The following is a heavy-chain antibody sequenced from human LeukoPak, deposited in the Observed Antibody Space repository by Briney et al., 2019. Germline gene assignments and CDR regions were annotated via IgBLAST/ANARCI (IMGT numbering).Heavy chain of an antibody. J-gene: IGHJ3*02. CDR1: GGSISSSSYY. D-gene: IGHD3-16*02. V-gene: IGHV4-39*01. CDR3: ARLGYDYVWGSYRYDAFDI. Sequence: SETLSLTCTVSGGSISSSSYYWGWIRQPPGKGLEWIGSIYYSGSTYYNPSLKSRVTISVDTSKNQFSLKLSSVTAADTAVYYCARLGYDYVWGSYRYDAFDIWGQGTMVTVSS. CDR2: IYYSGST.